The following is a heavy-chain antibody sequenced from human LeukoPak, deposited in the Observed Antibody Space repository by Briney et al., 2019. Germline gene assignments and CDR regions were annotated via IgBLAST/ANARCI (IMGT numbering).Heavy chain of an antibody. CDR2: IYYSGST. J-gene: IGHJ4*02. CDR3: ASLIGGYSSGWYLDY. Sequence: PSETLSLTCTVSGGSISSYYWSWIRQPPGKGLEWIGYIYYSGSTNYNPSLKSRVTISVDTSKNQFSLKLSSVTAADTAVYYCASLIGGYSSGWYLDYWGQGTLVTVSS. D-gene: IGHD6-19*01. V-gene: IGHV4-59*01. CDR1: GGSISSYY.